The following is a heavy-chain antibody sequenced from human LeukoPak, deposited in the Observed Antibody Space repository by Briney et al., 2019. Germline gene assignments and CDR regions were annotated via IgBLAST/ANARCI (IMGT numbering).Heavy chain of an antibody. D-gene: IGHD2-15*01. Sequence: GGSLRLSCAVSGLTFSSYAMSWVRQAPGKGLEWVSAISDSAGTTNYADSVKGRFSISRDNSKNTLYLQMNSLRAEDTAVYYCAKDRVVDRYNGLDVWGRGTTVTVSS. CDR3: AKDRVVDRYNGLDV. J-gene: IGHJ6*02. CDR2: ISDSAGTT. V-gene: IGHV3-23*01. CDR1: GLTFSSYA.